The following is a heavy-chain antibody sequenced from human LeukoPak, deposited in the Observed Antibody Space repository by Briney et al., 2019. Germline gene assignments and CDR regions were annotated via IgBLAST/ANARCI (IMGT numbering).Heavy chain of an antibody. CDR3: ARVFGDFWSGYLVPLGYYYYYMDV. Sequence: GGSLRLSCAASGFTFSSYWMSWVRQAPGKGLEWVANIKQDGSEKYYVDSVKGRFTISRDNAKNSLYLQMNSLRAEDTAVYYCARVFGDFWSGYLVPLGYYYYYMDVWGKGTTVTVSS. V-gene: IGHV3-7*01. CDR1: GFTFSSYW. J-gene: IGHJ6*03. CDR2: IKQDGSEK. D-gene: IGHD3-3*01.